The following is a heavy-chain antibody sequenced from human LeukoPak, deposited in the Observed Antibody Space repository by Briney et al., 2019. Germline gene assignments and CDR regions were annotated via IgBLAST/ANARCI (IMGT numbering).Heavy chain of an antibody. J-gene: IGHJ4*02. D-gene: IGHD4-23*01. V-gene: IGHV3-23*01. CDR2: ISGNGGST. CDR1: GFTFSNYA. CDR3: AKISPYGGNSA. Sequence: GGSLRLSCAASGFTFSNYAMSWVRQAPGKGLECVSAISGNGGSTYYADSVKGRFTISRDNSKNTLYLQMNSLRAEDTAVYYCAKISPYGGNSAWGQGTLVTVSS.